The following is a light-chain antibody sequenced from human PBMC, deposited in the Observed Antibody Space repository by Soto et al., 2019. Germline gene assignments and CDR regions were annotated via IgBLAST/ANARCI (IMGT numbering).Light chain of an antibody. CDR2: DAS. CDR1: QSVSNF. V-gene: IGKV3-11*01. CDR3: QQYDNWPIT. Sequence: EIVLTQSPATLSLSPGERATLSCRASQSVSNFLAWYQQKPGQAPRLLIYDASKRATGIPARFSGSGSGTEFTLIISSLQSEDSAVYYCQQYDNWPITFGQGTRLEIK. J-gene: IGKJ5*01.